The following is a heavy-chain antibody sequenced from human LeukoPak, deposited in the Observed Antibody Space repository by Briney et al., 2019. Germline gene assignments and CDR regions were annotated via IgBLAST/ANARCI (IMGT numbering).Heavy chain of an antibody. CDR3: ARTNLVGGTSCDH. CDR1: GFTFSSYA. Sequence: GGSLRLSCAASGFTFSSYAMTWVRQAPGKGLEWVAAISRSGGSTPYADSVKGRFIISRDNSKNTLFLQMNSLGAEDTAIYYCARTNLVGGTSCDHWGQGILVTVSS. D-gene: IGHD1-26*01. J-gene: IGHJ4*02. CDR2: ISRSGGST. V-gene: IGHV3-23*01.